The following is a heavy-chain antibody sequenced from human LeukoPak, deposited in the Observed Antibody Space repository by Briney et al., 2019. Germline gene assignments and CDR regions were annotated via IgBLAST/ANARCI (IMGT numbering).Heavy chain of an antibody. J-gene: IGHJ4*02. D-gene: IGHD3-22*01. Sequence: ASVKVSCKAPGYTFTSYDINWVRQATGQGLEWMGWMNPNSGNTGYAQKFQGRVTMTRNTSISTAYMDLSSLRSEDTAVYYCARVKRDSSGYYYPDYWGQGTLVTVSS. CDR3: ARVKRDSSGYYYPDY. V-gene: IGHV1-8*01. CDR1: GYTFTSYD. CDR2: MNPNSGNT.